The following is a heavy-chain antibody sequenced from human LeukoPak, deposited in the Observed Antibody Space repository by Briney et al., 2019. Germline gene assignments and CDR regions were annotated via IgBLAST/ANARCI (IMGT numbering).Heavy chain of an antibody. CDR3: ARGSHGGAFDI. CDR1: GGSISSGGYY. D-gene: IGHD4-23*01. CDR2: IYYSGST. Sequence: SQTLSLTCTVSGGSISSGGYYWSWIRQHPGKGLEWIGYIYYSGSTYYNPSLKSRVTISVDTSKNQFSLKLSSVTAADTAVHYCARGSHGGAFDIWGQGTMVTVSS. V-gene: IGHV4-31*03. J-gene: IGHJ3*02.